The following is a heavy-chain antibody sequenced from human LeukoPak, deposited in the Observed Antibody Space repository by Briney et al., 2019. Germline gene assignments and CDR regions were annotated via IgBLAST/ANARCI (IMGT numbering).Heavy chain of an antibody. D-gene: IGHD6-13*01. J-gene: IGHJ4*02. V-gene: IGHV1-2*04. Sequence: PGGSLRLSCAASGFTFGSYGMHWVRQAPGKGLEWMGWMNTNTGDTKNAQKFQGCVTMTRDTSITTAYMELSRLTFDDTAVYYCARGSGTSWYDYWGQGTLVTVSS. CDR2: MNTNTGDT. CDR1: GFTFGSYG. CDR3: ARGSGTSWYDY.